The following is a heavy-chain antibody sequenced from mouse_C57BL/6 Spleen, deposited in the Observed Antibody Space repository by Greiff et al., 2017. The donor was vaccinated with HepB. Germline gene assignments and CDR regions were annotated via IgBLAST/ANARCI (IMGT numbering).Heavy chain of an antibody. J-gene: IGHJ1*03. CDR1: GYAFSSSW. V-gene: IGHV1-82*01. Sequence: VKLMESGPELVKPGASVKISCKASGYAFSSSWMNWVKQRPGKGLEWIGRIYPGDGDTNYNGKFKGKATLTADKSSSTAYMQLSSLTSEDSAVYFCARPLDCDDWYFDVWGTGTTVTVSS. D-gene: IGHD2-13*01. CDR2: IYPGDGDT. CDR3: ARPLDCDDWYFDV.